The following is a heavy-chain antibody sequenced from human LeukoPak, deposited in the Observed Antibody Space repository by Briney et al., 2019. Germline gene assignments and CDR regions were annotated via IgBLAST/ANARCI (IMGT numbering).Heavy chain of an antibody. V-gene: IGHV3-23*01. CDR3: AKGLGVSSGWLKWLDP. CDR2: ISGSGGST. CDR1: GFTFSTYA. J-gene: IGHJ5*02. D-gene: IGHD6-19*01. Sequence: GGSLRLSCAASGFTFSTYAMSWVRQAPGKGLEWGSAISGSGGSTYYADSVKGRFPISRDNSKNTLYLQMNSLRAEDTAVYYCAKGLGVSSGWLKWLDPWGQGTLVTVSS.